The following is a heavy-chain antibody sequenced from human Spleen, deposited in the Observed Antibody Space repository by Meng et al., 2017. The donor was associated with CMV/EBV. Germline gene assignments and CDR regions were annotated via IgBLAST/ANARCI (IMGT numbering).Heavy chain of an antibody. CDR3: ARGMGDLWGTTFYYYGMDV. V-gene: IGHV3-20*04. CDR1: GYTFDDYA. CDR2: INRNGGTT. J-gene: IGHJ6*02. D-gene: IGHD1/OR15-1a*01. Sequence: GGSLRLSCAASGYTFDDYAMSWVRQGPGKGLEWVAGINRNGGTTSYADSVTGRFTIFRDNAKHSLYLQMSSLRAEDTALYYCARGMGDLWGTTFYYYGMDVWGRGTTVTVSS.